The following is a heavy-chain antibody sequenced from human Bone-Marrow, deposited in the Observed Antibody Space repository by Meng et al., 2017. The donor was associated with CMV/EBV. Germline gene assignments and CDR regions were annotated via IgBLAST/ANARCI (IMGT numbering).Heavy chain of an antibody. D-gene: IGHD6-6*01. V-gene: IGHV4-39*01. CDR1: GGSISSSSYY. Sequence: SETLSLTCTVSGGSISSSSYYWGWIRQPPGKGLEWIGSIYYSGSTYYNPSLKSRVTISVDTSKNQFPLKLSSVTAADTAVYYCARGLTSSIAARPNNWFDPWGQGTLVTVSS. CDR3: ARGLTSSIAARPNNWFDP. J-gene: IGHJ5*02. CDR2: IYYSGST.